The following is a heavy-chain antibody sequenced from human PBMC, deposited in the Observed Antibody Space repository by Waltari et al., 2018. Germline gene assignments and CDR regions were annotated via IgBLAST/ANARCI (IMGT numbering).Heavy chain of an antibody. CDR1: GYTFTDYY. V-gene: IGHV1-69-2*01. D-gene: IGHD5-12*01. CDR2: VDPEDGET. Sequence: TVQISCKASGYTFTDYYMHWVQQAPGKGLEWMGRVDPEDGETIYAEKFQGRVTITADTSTDTAYMELSSLRSEDTAVYYCAASAATITVDYWGQGTLVTVSS. CDR3: AASAATITVDY. J-gene: IGHJ4*02.